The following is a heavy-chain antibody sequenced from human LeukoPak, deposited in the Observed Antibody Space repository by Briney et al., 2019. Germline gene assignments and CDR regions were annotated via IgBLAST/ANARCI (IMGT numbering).Heavy chain of an antibody. D-gene: IGHD5-18*01. J-gene: IGHJ4*02. Sequence: GGSLRLSCAASGFTVSSNYMSWVRQAPGKGLEWVSVMYSGGNTYYADSVKGRFTISRDNSKNTLHLQMNSLRAEDTAVYYCAASWAGLGYSYLDYWGQGTLVTVSS. CDR2: MYSGGNT. V-gene: IGHV3-53*01. CDR1: GFTVSSNY. CDR3: AASWAGLGYSYLDY.